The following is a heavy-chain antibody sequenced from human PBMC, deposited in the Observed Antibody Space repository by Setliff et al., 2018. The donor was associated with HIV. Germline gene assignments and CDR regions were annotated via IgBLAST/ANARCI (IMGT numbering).Heavy chain of an antibody. D-gene: IGHD1-26*01. Sequence: LSETLSLTCTVSGGSISSGGYYWSWIRQHPGKGLEWIGYIYYSGSTYYNPSLKSLVTISVDTSKNQFSLKLSSVTAADTAVYYCARSIVGANPFDYWGQGTLVTVSS. J-gene: IGHJ4*02. V-gene: IGHV4-31*01. CDR3: ARSIVGANPFDY. CDR1: GGSISSGGYY. CDR2: IYYSGST.